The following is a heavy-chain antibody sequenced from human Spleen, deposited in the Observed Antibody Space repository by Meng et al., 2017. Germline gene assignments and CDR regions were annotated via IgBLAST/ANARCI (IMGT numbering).Heavy chain of an antibody. CDR3: ARAERSIDSSYWYFDL. Sequence: ASVKVSCKASGYTFAAYWIQWVRQAPGQGLEWMGRIDPNSGNTGYAQKFQGRVTMTRNTSISTAYMELSSLRSEDTAVYYCARAERSIDSSYWYFDLWGRGTLVTVSS. V-gene: IGHV1-8*02. D-gene: IGHD5-24*01. CDR1: GYTFAAYW. CDR2: IDPNSGNT. J-gene: IGHJ2*01.